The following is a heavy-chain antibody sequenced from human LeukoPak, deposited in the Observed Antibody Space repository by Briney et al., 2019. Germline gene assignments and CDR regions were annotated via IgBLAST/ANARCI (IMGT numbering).Heavy chain of an antibody. D-gene: IGHD5-18*01. Sequence: GGSLRLSCAASGFTFSGYAMSWVRQAPGKGLEWVSAISGSGGSTYYADSVKGRFTISRDNSKNTLYLQMNSLRAEDTAVYYCARGVDTAMVNFYYYYMDVWGKGTTVTISS. CDR2: ISGSGGST. V-gene: IGHV3-23*01. CDR3: ARGVDTAMVNFYYYYMDV. CDR1: GFTFSGYA. J-gene: IGHJ6*03.